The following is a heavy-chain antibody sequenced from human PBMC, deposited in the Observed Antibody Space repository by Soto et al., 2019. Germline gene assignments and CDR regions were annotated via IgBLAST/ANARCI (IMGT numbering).Heavy chain of an antibody. D-gene: IGHD1-26*01. V-gene: IGHV3-30*18. CDR2: ISYDGSNK. CDR1: GFTFSSYG. J-gene: IGHJ6*02. CDR3: AKDVVVGATTGLGDYYYYYGMDV. Sequence: ESGGGVVPPGRSLRLSCAASGFTFSSYGMHWVRQAPGKGLEWVAVISYDGSNKYYADSVKGRFTISRDNSKNTLYLQMNSLRAEDTAVYYCAKDVVVGATTGLGDYYYYYGMDVWGQGTTVTVSS.